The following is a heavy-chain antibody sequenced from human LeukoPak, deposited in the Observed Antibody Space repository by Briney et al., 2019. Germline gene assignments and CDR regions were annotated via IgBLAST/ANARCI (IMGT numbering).Heavy chain of an antibody. V-gene: IGHV1-46*01. CDR1: GYTFTSYY. D-gene: IGHD2-2*01. J-gene: IGHJ4*02. CDR3: ARETGYCSSTSCFNFDY. CDR2: INPSGGST. Sequence: ASVKVSCKASGYTFTSYYMHWVRQAPGQGLEWMGIINPSGGSTSYAQKFQGRVTMTRDMSTSTVYMELSSLSSEDTAVYYCARETGYCSSTSCFNFDYWGQGTLVTVSS.